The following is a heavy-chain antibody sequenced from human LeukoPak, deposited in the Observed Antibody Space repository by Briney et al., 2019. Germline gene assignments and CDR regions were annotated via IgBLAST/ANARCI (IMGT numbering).Heavy chain of an antibody. CDR2: ISGSGGST. J-gene: IGHJ4*02. V-gene: IGHV3-23*01. D-gene: IGHD6-13*01. CDR1: GFTFSSYA. CDR3: AKDELAAAGNLYFDY. Sequence: GGSPRLSCAASGFTFSSYAMSWVRQAPGKGLEWVSAISGSGGSTYYADSVKGRFTISRDNSKNTLYLQMNSLRAEDTAVYYCAKDELAAAGNLYFDYWGQGTLVTVSS.